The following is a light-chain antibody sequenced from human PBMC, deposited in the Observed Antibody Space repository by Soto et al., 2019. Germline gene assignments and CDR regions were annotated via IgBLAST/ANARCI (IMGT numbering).Light chain of an antibody. CDR1: SSDVGSYNL. J-gene: IGLJ1*01. Sequence: QSALTQPASVSGSPGQSSTISCTGTSSDVGSYNLVSWYQQHPGKAPKLMMYEGSKRPSGVSSRFSGSKSGNTASLTISGLQAEDEADYYCCSYAGVSTLYVFGTGTKLTVL. V-gene: IGLV2-23*01. CDR2: EGS. CDR3: CSYAGVSTLYV.